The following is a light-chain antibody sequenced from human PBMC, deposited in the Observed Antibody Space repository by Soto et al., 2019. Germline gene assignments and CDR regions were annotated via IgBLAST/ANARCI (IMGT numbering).Light chain of an antibody. V-gene: IGKV3-11*01. Sequence: ETVLTQSPATLSLSPGERATLSCRASQSVSRFLAWYQQKPGQAPRLLIYDASNRATGIPARFSGSGSGTDFTLTISSLEPEDLAVYYCQQRGNCPPINFGQGTRLYIK. J-gene: IGKJ5*01. CDR1: QSVSRF. CDR2: DAS. CDR3: QQRGNCPPIN.